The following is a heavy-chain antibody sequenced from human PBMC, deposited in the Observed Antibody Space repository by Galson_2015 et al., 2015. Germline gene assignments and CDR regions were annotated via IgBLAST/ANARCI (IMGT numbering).Heavy chain of an antibody. CDR1: GYTFTSYD. V-gene: IGHV1-8*01. Sequence: SVKVSCKAFGYTFTSYDINWVRQATGQGLEWMGWMNPNSGNTGYAQKFQGGATMTRNTSISTAYMELSSLRSEDTAVYYCARPNTNLYCSGGSCCNFNRYYYYMDVWGKGTTVTVSS. CDR2: MNPNSGNT. J-gene: IGHJ6*03. CDR3: ARPNTNLYCSGGSCCNFNRYYYYMDV. D-gene: IGHD2-15*01.